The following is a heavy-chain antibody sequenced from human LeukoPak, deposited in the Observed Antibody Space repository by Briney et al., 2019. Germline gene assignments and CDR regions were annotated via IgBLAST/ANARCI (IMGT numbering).Heavy chain of an antibody. D-gene: IGHD2/OR15-2a*01. CDR2: IYPADSST. CDR3: ARRYYHSTEFDP. V-gene: IGHV5-51*03. CDR1: GYGFSNYW. Sequence: PGESLRISCKASGYGFSNYWIGWMRQLPGKGLEWVGFIYPADSSTRYSPSFQGQATISADKSISTAYLQWSSLKASDTAMYYCARRYYHSTEFDPWGQGTLVTVSS. J-gene: IGHJ5*02.